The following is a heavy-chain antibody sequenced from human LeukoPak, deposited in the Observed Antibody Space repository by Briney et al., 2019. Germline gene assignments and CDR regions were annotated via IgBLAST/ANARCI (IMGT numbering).Heavy chain of an antibody. CDR2: ISAYNGNT. CDR3: ARDAYCSSTSCPAPFDY. V-gene: IGHV1-18*01. D-gene: IGHD2-2*01. J-gene: IGHJ4*02. Sequence: ASVKVSCKASGYTFTSYGISWVRQAPGQGLEWMGWISAYNGNTNYAQKLQGRVTMTTDTSTSTAYMELGSLRSDDTAVYYCARDAYCSSTSCPAPFDYWGQGTLVTVSS. CDR1: GYTFTSYG.